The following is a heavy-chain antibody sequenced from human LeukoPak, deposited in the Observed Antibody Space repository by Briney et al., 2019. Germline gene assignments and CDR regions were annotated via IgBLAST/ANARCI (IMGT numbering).Heavy chain of an antibody. CDR3: ARGTKTGYTGYDWNY. V-gene: IGHV4-59*01. CDR1: GGSISSYY. CDR2: VYDIGST. D-gene: IGHD5-12*01. J-gene: IGHJ4*02. Sequence: SETLSLTCTVSGGSISSYYWSWIRQPPGKGLEWIGYVYDIGSTSYNPSLKSRVTISVDTSSNQFSQMLTSVTAADTAVYYCARGTKTGYTGYDWNYWGQGSLVSVSS.